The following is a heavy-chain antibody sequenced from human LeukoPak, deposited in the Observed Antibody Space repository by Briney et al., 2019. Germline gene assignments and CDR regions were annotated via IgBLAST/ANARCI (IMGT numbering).Heavy chain of an antibody. Sequence: GGSLRLSCAASGFSVSSNYMNWVSQAPGKGLEWVSAIYTGGTTYYADSVKGRFTISRDNSKNTLYLQMNSLRAEDTAVYYCARDKSGSGYSSDFDYWGQGTLVTVSS. J-gene: IGHJ4*02. CDR3: ARDKSGSGYSSDFDY. D-gene: IGHD6-19*01. V-gene: IGHV3-66*02. CDR2: IYTGGTT. CDR1: GFSVSSNY.